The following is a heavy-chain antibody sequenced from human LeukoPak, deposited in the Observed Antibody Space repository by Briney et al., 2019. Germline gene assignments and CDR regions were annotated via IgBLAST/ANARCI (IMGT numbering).Heavy chain of an antibody. CDR3: ARDPVTYYYDSSGYPSASWFDP. CDR1: GYTFTSYG. J-gene: IGHJ5*02. D-gene: IGHD3-22*01. CDR2: ISAYNDKT. V-gene: IGHV1-18*01. Sequence: APVKVSCKASGYTFTSYGISWVRQAPGQGLEWMGWISAYNDKTNYAQKLQGRVTMTTDTSTSTAYMELRSLRSDDTAVYYCARDPVTYYYDSSGYPSASWFDPWGQGTLVTVSS.